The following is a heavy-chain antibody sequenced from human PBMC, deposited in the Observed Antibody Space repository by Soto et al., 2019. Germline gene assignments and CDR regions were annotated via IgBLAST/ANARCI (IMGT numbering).Heavy chain of an antibody. CDR2: FDPEDGET. CDR3: ATATPDYGKYLRWFDP. CDR1: GYTLTKLS. J-gene: IGHJ5*02. V-gene: IGHV1-24*01. D-gene: IGHD4-17*01. Sequence: ASAKVSCKVSGYTLTKLSMHWVRQAPGKGLEWMGGFDPEDGETIYAQKFQGRVTMTEDTSTDTAYMELSSLRSEDTAVYYCATATPDYGKYLRWFDPWGQGTLVTAPQ.